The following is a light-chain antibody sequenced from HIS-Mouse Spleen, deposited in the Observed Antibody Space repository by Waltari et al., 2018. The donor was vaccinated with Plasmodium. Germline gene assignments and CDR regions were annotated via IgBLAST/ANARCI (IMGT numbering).Light chain of an antibody. Sequence: SYELTQPLSVSVALGQTARITCGGNNIGSKNVHWYQQKPGQAPVLVIYRDSNRPSGIHDRFSGSSAGNTANLTISRAQAGDEADYYCQVWDSSTVVFGGGTKLTVL. CDR3: QVWDSSTVV. J-gene: IGLJ2*01. V-gene: IGLV3-9*01. CDR2: RDS. CDR1: NIGSKN.